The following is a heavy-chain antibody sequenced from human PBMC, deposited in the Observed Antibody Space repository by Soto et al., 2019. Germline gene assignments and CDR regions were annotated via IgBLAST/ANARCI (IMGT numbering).Heavy chain of an antibody. D-gene: IGHD3-22*01. V-gene: IGHV4-31*03. CDR2: IFSSGST. J-gene: IGHJ1*01. CDR1: GGSISSGVYY. CDR3: AIYDSSGSRGFQH. Sequence: QVQLQESGPGLVKPSQTLSLTCTVSGGSISSGVYYWSGFRQHPGKGLEWIGYIFSSGSTYYNPSLKSRVTISVDTSKNQFSLKLSSVTAADTAVYYCAIYDSSGSRGFQHWGQGTLITVSS.